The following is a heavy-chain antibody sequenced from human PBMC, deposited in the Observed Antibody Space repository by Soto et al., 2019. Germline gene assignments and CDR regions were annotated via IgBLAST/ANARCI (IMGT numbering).Heavy chain of an antibody. D-gene: IGHD6-6*01. CDR1: GFTFSSYA. J-gene: IGHJ6*02. Sequence: GGSLRLSCGASGFTFSSYAMHWVRQAPGKGLEWVAVISYDGSNKYYADSVKGRFTISRDNSKNTLYLQMNSLRAEDTAVYYCARAGSSSSSYYYGMDVWGQGTTVTVSS. V-gene: IGHV3-30-3*01. CDR3: ARAGSSSSSYYYGMDV. CDR2: ISYDGSNK.